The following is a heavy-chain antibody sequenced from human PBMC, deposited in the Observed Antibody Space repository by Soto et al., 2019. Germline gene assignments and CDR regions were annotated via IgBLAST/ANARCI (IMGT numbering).Heavy chain of an antibody. V-gene: IGHV3-33*01. Sequence: GSLRLSCAASGFTFSSYGMHWVRQAPGKGLEWVAVIWYDGSNKYYADSVKGRFTISRDNSKNTLYLQMNSLRAEDTAVYYCARGAEMATTAGGYYYYGMDVWGQGTTVTVSS. CDR3: ARGAEMATTAGGYYYYGMDV. J-gene: IGHJ6*02. CDR2: IWYDGSNK. D-gene: IGHD5-12*01. CDR1: GFTFSSYG.